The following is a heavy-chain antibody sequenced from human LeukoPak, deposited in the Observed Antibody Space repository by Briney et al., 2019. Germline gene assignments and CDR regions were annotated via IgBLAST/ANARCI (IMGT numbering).Heavy chain of an antibody. CDR1: GFTVSSNY. CDR2: IYSGGST. Sequence: PGGSLRLSCAASGFTVSSNYMSWVRQAPGKGLEWVSVIYSGGSTYYADSVKGRFTISRDTGTNTVFLQMNFLRAEDTAVYYCARETGEIDHWGQGTLVTVSS. CDR3: ARETGEIDH. V-gene: IGHV3-66*01. D-gene: IGHD3-9*01. J-gene: IGHJ4*02.